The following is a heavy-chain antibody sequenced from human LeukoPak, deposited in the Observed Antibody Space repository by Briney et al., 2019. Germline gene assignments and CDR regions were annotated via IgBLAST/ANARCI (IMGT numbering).Heavy chain of an antibody. J-gene: IGHJ4*02. D-gene: IGHD3-22*01. CDR3: ARDLGTRYDSSGYYDY. CDR1: GGSFSSGSYY. Sequence: PSETLSLTCTVSGGSFSSGSYYWSWIRQPPGKGLEWIGYIYYSGSTNYNPSLKSRVTISVDTSKNQFSLKLSSVTAADTAVYYCARDLGTRYDSSGYYDYWGQGTLVTVSS. CDR2: IYYSGST. V-gene: IGHV4-61*01.